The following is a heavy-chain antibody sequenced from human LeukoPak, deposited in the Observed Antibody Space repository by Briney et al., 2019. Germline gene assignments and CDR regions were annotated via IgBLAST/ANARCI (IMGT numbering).Heavy chain of an antibody. CDR2: IYYTGST. D-gene: IGHD3-10*01. CDR3: ARVEFGESPAHYYYYYMDV. J-gene: IGHJ6*03. CDR1: GGSIRSTSFY. V-gene: IGHV4-39*07. Sequence: SETLSLTCTVSGGSIRSTSFYWGWIRQPPGKGLEWIGSIYYTGSTYYTPSLKSRVTISVNTSKNQFSLKLSSVTAADTAVYYCARVEFGESPAHYYYYYMDVWGQGTTVTVSS.